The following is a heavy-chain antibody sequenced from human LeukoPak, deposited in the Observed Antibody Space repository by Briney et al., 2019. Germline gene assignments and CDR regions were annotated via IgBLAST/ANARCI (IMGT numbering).Heavy chain of an antibody. CDR3: ASSRGLIGLYY. V-gene: IGHV1-69*13. J-gene: IGHJ4*02. CDR2: IIPIFGTA. D-gene: IGHD3-10*01. CDR1: GYTFSSYY. Sequence: SVKVSCKASGYTFSSYYMHWVRQAPGQGLEWMGGIIPIFGTANYAQKFQGRVTITADESTSTAYMELSSLRSEDTAVYYCASSRGLIGLYYWGQGTLVTVSS.